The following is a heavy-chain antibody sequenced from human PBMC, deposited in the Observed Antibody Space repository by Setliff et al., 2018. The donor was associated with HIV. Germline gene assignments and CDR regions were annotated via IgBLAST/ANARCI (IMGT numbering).Heavy chain of an antibody. CDR3: ARHPPHDGTWPYYYYGMDV. Sequence: SSETLSLTCTVSGGSINSYYWSWIRQPPGKGLEWIGYIYATGSTNYNPSLKGRVTVSVDTAKNQFSLRLSSVTAADTAVYYCARHPPHDGTWPYYYYGMDVWGQGTTVTVSS. CDR1: GGSINSYY. CDR2: IYATGST. J-gene: IGHJ6*02. V-gene: IGHV4-4*09.